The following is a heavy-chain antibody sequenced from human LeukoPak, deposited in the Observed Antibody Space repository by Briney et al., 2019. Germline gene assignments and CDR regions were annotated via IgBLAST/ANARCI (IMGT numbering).Heavy chain of an antibody. Sequence: GGSLRLSCAASGFTFNRYWMSWVRQAPGKELQWVANIKQDGSAKYYVDSVKGRFTISRDNAKNSLYLQMNSLRAEDTALYYCARDYPYSYGYYYYYYYMDVWGKGTTVTVSS. V-gene: IGHV3-7*03. CDR2: IKQDGSAK. CDR3: ARDYPYSYGYYYYYYYMDV. CDR1: GFTFNRYW. D-gene: IGHD5-18*01. J-gene: IGHJ6*03.